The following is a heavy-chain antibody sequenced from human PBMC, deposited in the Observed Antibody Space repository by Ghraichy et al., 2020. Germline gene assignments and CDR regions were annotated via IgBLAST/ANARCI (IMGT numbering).Heavy chain of an antibody. D-gene: IGHD2-2*01. J-gene: IGHJ4*02. CDR2: ISGSGGST. V-gene: IGHV3-23*01. Sequence: GGSLRLSCAASGFTFSSYAMSWVRQAPGKGLEWVSAISGSGGSTYYADSVKGRFTISRDNSKNTLYLQMNSLRAEDTAVYYCAHDLEYCSSTSCPPFDYWGQGTLVTVSS. CDR1: GFTFSSYA. CDR3: AHDLEYCSSTSCPPFDY.